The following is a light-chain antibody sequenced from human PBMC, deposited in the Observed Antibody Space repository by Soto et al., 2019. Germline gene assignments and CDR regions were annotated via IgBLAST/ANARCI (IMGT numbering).Light chain of an antibody. Sequence: EIVMTQSPATLSVSPGERATLSCRASQGVGSTLAWYQQKPGQTPRLLIDAASTRATGVPARFSGSGSGTEFTLTVNSMQSEDCAVYYCQHYHIWPLTFGGGTKVEIK. CDR1: QGVGST. J-gene: IGKJ4*01. V-gene: IGKV3-15*01. CDR3: QHYHIWPLT. CDR2: AAS.